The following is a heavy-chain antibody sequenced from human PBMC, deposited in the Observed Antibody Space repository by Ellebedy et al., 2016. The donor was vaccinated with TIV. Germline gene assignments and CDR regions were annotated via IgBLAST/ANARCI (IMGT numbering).Heavy chain of an antibody. CDR1: GVSISSSSDY. CDR3: ARDEYNISWFKH. Sequence: MPSETLSLTCSVSGVSISSSSDYRGWIRQPPGKGLEWIGTLSYSGSTYYNPSLKSRVTISVDTSKNQFSLKLSSVTAADAAVYYCARDEYNISWFKHWGQGTLVTVSS. D-gene: IGHD1-14*01. J-gene: IGHJ5*02. CDR2: LSYSGST. V-gene: IGHV4-39*07.